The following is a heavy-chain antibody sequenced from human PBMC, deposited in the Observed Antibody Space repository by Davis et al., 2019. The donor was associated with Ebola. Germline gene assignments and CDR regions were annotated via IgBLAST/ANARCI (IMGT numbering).Heavy chain of an antibody. CDR2: IYYSGST. Sequence: SETLSLTCTVSGGSIISSSSYWGWIRQPPGKGLEWIGYIYYSGSTNYNPSLKSRVTISVDTSKNQFSLKLSSVTAADTAVYYCARDLSSSGWPNWFDPWGQGTLVTVSS. CDR3: ARDLSSSGWPNWFDP. V-gene: IGHV4-61*01. D-gene: IGHD6-19*01. J-gene: IGHJ5*02. CDR1: GGSIISSSSY.